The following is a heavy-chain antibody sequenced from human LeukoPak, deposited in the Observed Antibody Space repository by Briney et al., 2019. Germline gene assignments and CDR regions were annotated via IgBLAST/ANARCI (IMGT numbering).Heavy chain of an antibody. CDR3: AKGQPGGTQLPSWAPYYFDY. V-gene: IGHV3-15*01. Sequence: PWGSLTLSCAASGFTFINAWMSWVRQAPGKGLEWVGHIKRKTDAGTTDYAAPVKGRFTISRDNSKNTVYLQMNSLRAEDTAVYYCAKGQPGGTQLPSWAPYYFDYWGQGTLVTVSS. CDR1: GFTFINAW. J-gene: IGHJ4*02. D-gene: IGHD5-18*01. CDR2: IKRKTDAGTT.